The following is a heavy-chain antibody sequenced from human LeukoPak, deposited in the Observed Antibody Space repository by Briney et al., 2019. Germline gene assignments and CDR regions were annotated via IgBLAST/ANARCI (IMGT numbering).Heavy chain of an antibody. CDR3: ARVNRATSLNY. V-gene: IGHV3-21*01. D-gene: IGHD5-12*01. CDR1: GFTFSSYS. J-gene: IGHJ4*02. Sequence: GGSLRLSCAASGFTFSSYSMNWVRQAPGKGLEWVSSISSSSSYIYYADSVKSRFTISRDNSKNTLYLQMNSLRAEDTAVYYCARVNRATSLNYWGQGTLVTVSS. CDR2: ISSSSSYI.